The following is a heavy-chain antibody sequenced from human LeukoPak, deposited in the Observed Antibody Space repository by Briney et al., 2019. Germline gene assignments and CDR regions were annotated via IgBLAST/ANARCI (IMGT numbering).Heavy chain of an antibody. V-gene: IGHV3-53*01. CDR1: GFTVSSNY. CDR3: ARSFSYSYDFA. CDR2: IYSGGST. D-gene: IGHD5-18*01. Sequence: GGSLRLSCAASGFTVSSNYMSWVRQASGKGLEWVSVIYSGGSTYYADSVKGRFTISRDNSKNTLYLQMNSLRAEDTAVYYCARSFSYSYDFAGGPGTLVTVSS. J-gene: IGHJ1*01.